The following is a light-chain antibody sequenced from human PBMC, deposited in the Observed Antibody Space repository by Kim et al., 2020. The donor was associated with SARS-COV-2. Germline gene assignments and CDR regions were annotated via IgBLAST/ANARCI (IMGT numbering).Light chain of an antibody. J-gene: IGLJ2*01. CDR2: DVS. CDR1: SSDIGGRNY. Sequence: PGQSITISCTGTSSDIGGRNYVSWYQQHPGKAPELMIYDVSYRPSGISNRFSGSKSGNTASLTISGLQAEDEADYYCSSDTSDNVIFGGGTQLTVL. CDR3: SSDTSDNVI. V-gene: IGLV2-14*03.